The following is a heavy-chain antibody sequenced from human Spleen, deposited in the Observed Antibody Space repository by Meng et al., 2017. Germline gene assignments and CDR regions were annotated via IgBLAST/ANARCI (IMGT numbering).Heavy chain of an antibody. V-gene: IGHV4-31*03. D-gene: IGHD3-22*01. J-gene: IGHJ4*01. CDR3: ARVDSSGYFLDY. CDR1: GGSIISGGHS. CDR2: IYYSGST. Sequence: QVQLQASGPGLVKPSQTLSLTCPVSGGSIISGGHSWSWIRQHPGKGLEWIAYIYYSGSTYYNPSLKSRVILSVDTSKNQFSLKLSSVTAADTAVYYCARVDSSGYFLDYWGQGTLVTVSS.